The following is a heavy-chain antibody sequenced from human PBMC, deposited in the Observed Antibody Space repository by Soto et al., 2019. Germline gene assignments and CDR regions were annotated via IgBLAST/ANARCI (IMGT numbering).Heavy chain of an antibody. CDR3: ARGSSYGRVGYFDH. V-gene: IGHV3-33*01. Sequence: QVQLVESGGAVGQPGGSLRLSCAASGFTFNKYGIHWVRQAPGKGLEWVAMIYYDGSYEYYSDSVKGRVTISRDNSKNTVDLLMNSLTVEDTGVYYCARGSSYGRVGYFDHWGRGALVIVSS. J-gene: IGHJ4*02. CDR2: IYYDGSYE. CDR1: GFTFNKYG. D-gene: IGHD1-26*01.